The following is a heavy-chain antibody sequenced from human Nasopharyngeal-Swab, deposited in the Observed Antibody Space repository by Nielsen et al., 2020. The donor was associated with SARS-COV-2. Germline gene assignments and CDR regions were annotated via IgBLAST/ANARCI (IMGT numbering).Heavy chain of an antibody. J-gene: IGHJ6*03. CDR2: ITRSGNT. CDR3: ARVNNGGGIVPASYSFFMDV. Sequence: SETLSLTCRLNGVSFSGYHWGWIRQSPGKRLEWIGDITRSGNTNYNPAPKSRVIMSVATYKDEFSLKLTSVTAADTAIYFCARVNNGGGIVPASYSFFMDVWGKGTSVAVSS. D-gene: IGHD2-2*01. V-gene: IGHV4-34*01. CDR1: GVSFSGYH.